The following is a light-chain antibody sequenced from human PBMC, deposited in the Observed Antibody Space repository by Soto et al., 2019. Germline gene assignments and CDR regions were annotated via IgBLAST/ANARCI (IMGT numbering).Light chain of an antibody. Sequence: QSALTQPRSMSGSPGQSVTISCTGTSSDVGGYNYVSWYQQHPGKAPKLMIYDVIKRPSGVPDRFSGSKSGNTAPLTISGLQAEDEADYYCCSYAGSYTLVFGGGTKLTVL. CDR2: DVI. CDR1: SSDVGGYNY. V-gene: IGLV2-11*01. J-gene: IGLJ2*01. CDR3: CSYAGSYTLV.